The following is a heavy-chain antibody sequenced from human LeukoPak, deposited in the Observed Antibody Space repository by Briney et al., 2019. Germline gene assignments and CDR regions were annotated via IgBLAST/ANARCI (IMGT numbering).Heavy chain of an antibody. J-gene: IGHJ3*02. CDR3: ARERGTLAVAGDAVDI. D-gene: IGHD6-19*01. V-gene: IGHV1-69*06. CDR1: GGTFNNYP. Sequence: GASVKVSCKASGGTFNNYPISWVRQAPGQGLEWMGGIIPIFGTANYAQKFQGRVTITADKSTSTAYMELSSLKSDDTAVYYCARERGTLAVAGDAVDIWGQGTMVTVSS. CDR2: IIPIFGTA.